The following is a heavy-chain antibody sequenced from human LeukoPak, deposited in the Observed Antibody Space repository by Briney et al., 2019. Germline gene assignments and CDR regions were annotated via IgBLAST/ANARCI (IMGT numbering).Heavy chain of an antibody. J-gene: IGHJ5*02. CDR2: ISGSGGRT. Sequence: PGGSLRLSCAASGFTFSSFAMTWVRQAPGKGLGWVSVISGSGGRTYYADSVKGRFTLSRDNSNNTLYLEMSSLRAEDTAVYYCAREGTYYDSSGYYVSWGQGTLVTVSS. V-gene: IGHV3-23*01. D-gene: IGHD3-22*01. CDR1: GFTFSSFA. CDR3: AREGTYYDSSGYYVS.